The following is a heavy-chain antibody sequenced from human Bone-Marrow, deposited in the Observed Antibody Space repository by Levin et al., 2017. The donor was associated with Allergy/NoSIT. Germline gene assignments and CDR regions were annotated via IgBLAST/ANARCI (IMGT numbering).Heavy chain of an antibody. CDR3: ARDRRGDVVVPAAISDYYYYGMDV. J-gene: IGHJ6*02. D-gene: IGHD2-2*02. V-gene: IGHV1-2*02. CDR2: INPNSGGT. Sequence: ASVKVSCKASGYTFTGYYMHWVRQAPGQGLEWMGWINPNSGGTNYAQKFQGRVTMTRDTSISTAYMELSRLRSDDTAVYYCARDRRGDVVVPAAISDYYYYGMDVWGQGTTVTVSS. CDR1: GYTFTGYY.